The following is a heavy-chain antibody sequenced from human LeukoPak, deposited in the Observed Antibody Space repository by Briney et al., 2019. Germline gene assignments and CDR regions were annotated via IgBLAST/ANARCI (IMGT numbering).Heavy chain of an antibody. CDR2: ISSRGSGGNT. V-gene: IGHV3-23*01. J-gene: IGHJ4*02. D-gene: IGHD3-22*01. CDR1: GVTLSNYA. CDR3: ARDMSMPTYYYDSSGYYPLDY. Sequence: GGSLRLSCVASGVTLSNYAMSWARQAPGKGLEWVSGISSRGSGGNTYYSDSVKGRFPIYRDNSKNTLYLQMNSLRAEDTAVYYCARDMSMPTYYYDSSGYYPLDYWGQGTLVTVSS.